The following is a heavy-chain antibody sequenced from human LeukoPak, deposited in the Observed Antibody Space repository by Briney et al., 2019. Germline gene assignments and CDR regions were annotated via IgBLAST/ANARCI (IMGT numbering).Heavy chain of an antibody. J-gene: IGHJ6*03. Sequence: ASVKVSCKASGGTFSSYAISWVRQAPGQGLEWMGGIIPIFGTANYAQKFQGRVTITTDESTNTAYMELSSLRSEDTAVYYCARVGFSKFYHHMDVWGKGTTVTVSS. D-gene: IGHD4-11*01. CDR1: GGTFSSYA. CDR3: ARVGFSKFYHHMDV. V-gene: IGHV1-69*05. CDR2: IIPIFGTA.